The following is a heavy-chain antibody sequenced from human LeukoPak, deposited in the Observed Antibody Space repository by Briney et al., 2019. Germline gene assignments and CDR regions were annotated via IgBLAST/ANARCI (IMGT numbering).Heavy chain of an antibody. Sequence: SETLSLTCTVSGRSIISYYWSWIRHPPGKGLEWMGSIYYSGTTHYNPSLKSRVSISVDTSKNQFSLNLSCVAAADAAVYYCARHVSSDSPNDYWGQGALVTVSS. D-gene: IGHD2-21*02. CDR1: GRSIISYY. J-gene: IGHJ4*02. CDR3: ARHVSSDSPNDY. V-gene: IGHV4-59*08. CDR2: IYYSGTT.